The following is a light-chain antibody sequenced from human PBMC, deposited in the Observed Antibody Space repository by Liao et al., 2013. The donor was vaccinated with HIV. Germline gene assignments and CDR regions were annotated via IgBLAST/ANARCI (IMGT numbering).Light chain of an antibody. CDR1: KLGDKY. J-gene: IGLJ3*02. Sequence: SYELTQPPSVSVSPGQTASITCSGDKLGDKYACWYQQKPGQSPLLVIYQDSKRPSGIPERLSGSNSGNTATLTISGTQAIDEADYYCQAWDSSTAWVFGGGTKLTVL. CDR2: QDS. V-gene: IGLV3-1*01. CDR3: QAWDSSTAWV.